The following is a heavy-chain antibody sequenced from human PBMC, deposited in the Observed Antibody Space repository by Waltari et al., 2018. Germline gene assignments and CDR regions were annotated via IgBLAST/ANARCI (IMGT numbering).Heavy chain of an antibody. J-gene: IGHJ4*02. CDR3: TKWAETTKAYFDD. D-gene: IGHD1-7*01. CDR2: ITGDGAYT. CDR1: GFTFSNYG. Sequence: EVQLWESGGGLEQPGGSLRLSCSASGFTFSNYGMNWFRQAPGKGLKWVSSITGDGAYTYYTDSVKGRFIVSRDNSKSTVYLQMNSLRAEDTAVYFCTKWAETTKAYFDDWGQGILVTVAS. V-gene: IGHV3-23*01.